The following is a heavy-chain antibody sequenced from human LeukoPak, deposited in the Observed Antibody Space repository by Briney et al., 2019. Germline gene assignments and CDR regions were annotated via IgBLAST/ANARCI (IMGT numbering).Heavy chain of an antibody. CDR3: ARDRGYSTFDY. Sequence: GGALRLSRAAPGFPFSKYLMRLVPQAPGKGVEWVANMKEDGGEINYVDSVKGRFTISRDNAKNSLYLQMNSLRVDDTAVYYCARDRGYSTFDYWGQGTLVTVSS. D-gene: IGHD4-23*01. V-gene: IGHV3-7*01. CDR2: MKEDGGEI. J-gene: IGHJ4*02. CDR1: GFPFSKYL.